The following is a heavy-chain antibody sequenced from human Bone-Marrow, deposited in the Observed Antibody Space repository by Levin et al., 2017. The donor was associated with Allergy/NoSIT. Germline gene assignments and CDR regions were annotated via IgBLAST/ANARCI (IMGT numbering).Heavy chain of an antibody. CDR3: ARDHGYSSGRGYWFDP. CDR1: GGSISSGGYY. V-gene: IGHV4-31*03. Sequence: PSETLSLTCTVSGGSISSGGYYWSWIRQHPGKGLEWIGYIYYSGSTYYNPSLKSRVTISVDTSKNQFSLKLSSVTAADTAVYYCARDHGYSSGRGYWFDPWGQGTLVTVSS. J-gene: IGHJ5*02. CDR2: IYYSGST. D-gene: IGHD6-19*01.